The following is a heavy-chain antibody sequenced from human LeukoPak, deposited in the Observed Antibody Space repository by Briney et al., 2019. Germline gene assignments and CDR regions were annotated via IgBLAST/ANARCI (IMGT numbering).Heavy chain of an antibody. J-gene: IGHJ2*01. D-gene: IGHD1-26*01. CDR3: AKGLRYSGSYNCYFDL. Sequence: PGGSLRLSCAASGFTFSNAWMNWVRQAPGKGLEWVSVISGSGGSTYYAASVKGRFAISRDSSKNTLYLQMSSLRAEDTAVYYCAKGLRYSGSYNCYFDLWGRGTLVTVSS. V-gene: IGHV3-23*01. CDR1: GFTFSNAW. CDR2: ISGSGGST.